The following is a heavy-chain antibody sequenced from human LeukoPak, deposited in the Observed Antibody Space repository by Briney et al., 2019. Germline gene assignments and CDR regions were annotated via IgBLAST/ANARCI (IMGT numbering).Heavy chain of an antibody. Sequence: SVKVSCKSSGGTFSSYAISWVRQAPGQGLEWMGRIIPIVGIANYAQKFQGRVTLNLDKATSTAYMELGSLRSEDTAVYFCGGTTVTYGPDNWGQGTLVTVSS. CDR2: IIPIVGIA. CDR3: GGTTVTYGPDN. D-gene: IGHD4-17*01. V-gene: IGHV1-69*04. J-gene: IGHJ4*02. CDR1: GGTFSSYA.